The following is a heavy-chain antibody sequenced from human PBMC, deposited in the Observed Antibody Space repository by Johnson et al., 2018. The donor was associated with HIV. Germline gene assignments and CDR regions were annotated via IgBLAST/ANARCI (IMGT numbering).Heavy chain of an antibody. Sequence: EQLVESGGGLVQPGGSLRLSCAASGFTVSSNYMSWVRQAPGKGLEWVSVIYSGGSTYYADSVKGRFTISRDNSKNTLYLQTNSLRADDTAVYYCARGEGSGWHLAGAFDIWGQGTMVTVSS. CDR1: GFTVSSNY. J-gene: IGHJ3*02. D-gene: IGHD6-19*01. V-gene: IGHV3-66*02. CDR3: ARGEGSGWHLAGAFDI. CDR2: IYSGGST.